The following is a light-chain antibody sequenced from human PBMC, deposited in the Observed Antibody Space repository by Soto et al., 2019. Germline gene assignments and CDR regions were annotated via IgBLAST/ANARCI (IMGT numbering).Light chain of an antibody. V-gene: IGKV1-5*01. CDR3: TQYHCYSNT. CDR2: DAS. Sequence: DIQMTQSPSTLSASVGDRVTITCRASQSISSWLACYQQKPGKAPKLLIYDASGLESGVPSRFSGSGSGTEFTLNISSLQTDDFASSSSTQYHCYSNTFGPGTKVDIK. J-gene: IGKJ3*01. CDR1: QSISSW.